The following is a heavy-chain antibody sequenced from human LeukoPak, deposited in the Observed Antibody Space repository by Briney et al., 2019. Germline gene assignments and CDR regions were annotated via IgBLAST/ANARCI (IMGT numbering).Heavy chain of an antibody. Sequence: PSETLSLTCAVYGGSFSGYYWSWIRQPPGKGLEWIGEINHSGSTNYNPSLKSRVTISVDTSKNQFSLKLSSVTAADTAVYYCARYYGGRNWYFDYWGQGTLVTVSS. J-gene: IGHJ4*02. CDR3: ARYYGGRNWYFDY. D-gene: IGHD4-23*01. V-gene: IGHV4-34*01. CDR2: INHSGST. CDR1: GGSFSGYY.